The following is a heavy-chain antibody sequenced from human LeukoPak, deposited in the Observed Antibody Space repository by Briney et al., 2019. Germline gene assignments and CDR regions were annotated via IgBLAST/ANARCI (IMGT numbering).Heavy chain of an antibody. J-gene: IGHJ4*02. CDR3: ARGSAGENDY. V-gene: IGHV3-30*02. CDR2: IRYDGSNK. Sequence: PGGSLRLSCAASGFTFSSYDIHWVRQAPGKGLEWVAFIRYDGSNKKYADSVRGRFTISRDNSKNTLYLQMNSLRAEDTAVYYCARGSAGENDYWGQGTLVTVSS. D-gene: IGHD6-13*01. CDR1: GFTFSSYD.